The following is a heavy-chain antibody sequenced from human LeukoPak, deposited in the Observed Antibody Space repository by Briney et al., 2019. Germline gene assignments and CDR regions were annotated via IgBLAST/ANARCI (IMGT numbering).Heavy chain of an antibody. D-gene: IGHD3-22*01. CDR2: IHYSGST. CDR3: ARDTTYSESGGYWEDAFDS. Sequence: PSETLSLTCTVSGDSISSYYWNWIRQPPGKGLEWIGYIHYSGSTNYNPSLKSRVTISVDTSKDQVTLKLSSVTAADTAVYYCARDTTYSESGGYWEDAFDSWGQGTMVTVSS. CDR1: GDSISSYY. V-gene: IGHV4-59*01. J-gene: IGHJ3*02.